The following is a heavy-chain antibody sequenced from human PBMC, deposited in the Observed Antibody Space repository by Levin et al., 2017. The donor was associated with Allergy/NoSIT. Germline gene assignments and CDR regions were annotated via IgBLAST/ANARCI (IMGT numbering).Heavy chain of an antibody. CDR1: GVSISSYY. D-gene: IGHD5-12*01. CDR2: IYYSGST. CDR3: ARHRHIVATIGDYFYGLDV. J-gene: IGHJ6*02. Sequence: SETLSLTCTVSGVSISSYYWSWIRQPPAKGLEWIGYIYYSGSTNYNPSLKSRVTISVATSKNQFSLKLTSVTAADTAVYYCARHRHIVATIGDYFYGLDVWGQGTTVTVSS. V-gene: IGHV4-59*01.